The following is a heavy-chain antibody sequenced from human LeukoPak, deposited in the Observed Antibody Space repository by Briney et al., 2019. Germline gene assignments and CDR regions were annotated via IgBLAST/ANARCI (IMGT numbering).Heavy chain of an antibody. Sequence: ASVKVSCKASGYTFTSYDINWVRQATGQGLEWMGWMNPNSGNTGYARKFQGRVTMTRNTSISTAYMELSSLRSEDTAVYYCARELVLYYYYYYGMDVWGQGTTVTVSS. V-gene: IGHV1-8*01. CDR2: MNPNSGNT. CDR1: GYTFTSYD. CDR3: ARELVLYYYYYYGMDV. J-gene: IGHJ6*02. D-gene: IGHD6-13*01.